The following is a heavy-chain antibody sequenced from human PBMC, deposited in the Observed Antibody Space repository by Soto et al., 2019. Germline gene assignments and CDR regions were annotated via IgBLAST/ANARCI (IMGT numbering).Heavy chain of an antibody. D-gene: IGHD3-22*01. CDR2: IIPIFGTA. V-gene: IGHV1-69*13. Sequence: SVKVSCKASGGTFSSYAISWVRQAPGQGLEWMGGIIPIFGTANYAQKFQGRVTITADESTSTAYMELSSLRSEYTAVYYCARAIQYYYDSSGYYYYYGMDVWGQGTTVTVSS. CDR1: GGTFSSYA. J-gene: IGHJ6*02. CDR3: ARAIQYYYDSSGYYYYYGMDV.